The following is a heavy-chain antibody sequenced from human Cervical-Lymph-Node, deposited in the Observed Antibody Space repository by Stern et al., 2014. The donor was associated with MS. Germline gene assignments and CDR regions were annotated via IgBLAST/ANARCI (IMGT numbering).Heavy chain of an antibody. J-gene: IGHJ3*02. CDR2: IAVGRGNT. V-gene: IGHV1-58*01. D-gene: IGHD3-22*01. Sequence: QLVESGPEVKKPGTSVKVSCKASGFTFTSSAVQWVRQARGQRLEWIGGIAVGRGNTNYAQKFQERVTIARDMSTSTAYMELSSLRSEDTAVYYCAAVPDYYDSSGSDAFDIWGQGTMVTVSS. CDR3: AAVPDYYDSSGSDAFDI. CDR1: GFTFTSSA.